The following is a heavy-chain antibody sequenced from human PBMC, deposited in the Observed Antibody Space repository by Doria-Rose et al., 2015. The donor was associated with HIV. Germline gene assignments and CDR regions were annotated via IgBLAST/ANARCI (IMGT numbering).Heavy chain of an antibody. D-gene: IGHD6-13*01. Sequence: QITLKESGPVLVKPTETLTLTCTVSGVSLSSPGMGVSWIRQPPGNALEWLANIFSDDERSYKTSLKIRLTISRGTSKSQVVLTMTNMDRVDTATYYCARIKSSRWYHKYYFDFWCQGTLVSVSA. CDR2: IFSDDER. CDR3: ARIKSSRWYHKYYFDF. V-gene: IGHV2-26*01. J-gene: IGHJ4*02. CDR1: GVSLSSPGMG.